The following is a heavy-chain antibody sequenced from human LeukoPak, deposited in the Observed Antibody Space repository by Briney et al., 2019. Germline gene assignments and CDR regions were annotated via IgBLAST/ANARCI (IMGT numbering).Heavy chain of an antibody. D-gene: IGHD6-13*01. Sequence: GGSLRLSCAGPGFTFPNVWRNWVGQAPGKGPEGLASIRQDGGEKYYVDSVKGRFTISRDNDKNSLFLHMSTLRAEDTAVYYCARDGTAPGLYFDLWGPGTLVAVSS. CDR1: GFTFPNVW. CDR2: IRQDGGEK. J-gene: IGHJ4*01. CDR3: ARDGTAPGLYFDL. V-gene: IGHV3-7*01.